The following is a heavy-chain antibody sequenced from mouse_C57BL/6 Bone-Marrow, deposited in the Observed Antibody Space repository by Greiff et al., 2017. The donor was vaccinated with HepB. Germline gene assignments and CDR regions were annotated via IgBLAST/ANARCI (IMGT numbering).Heavy chain of an antibody. V-gene: IGHV1-9*01. J-gene: IGHJ3*01. CDR2: ILPGSGST. Sequence: QVQLQQSGAELMKPGASVKLSCKATGYTFTGYWIEWVKQRPGHGLEWIGEILPGSGSTNYNEKFTGKATFPADTSSNTADMQLSSLTTEDSAIYDCARKEGGSSGLTFAYWGQGTLVTVSA. D-gene: IGHD3-2*02. CDR3: ARKEGGSSGLTFAY. CDR1: GYTFTGYW.